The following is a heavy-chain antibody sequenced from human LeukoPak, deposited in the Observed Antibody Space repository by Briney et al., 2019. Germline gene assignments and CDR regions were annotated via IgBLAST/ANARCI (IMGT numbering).Heavy chain of an antibody. J-gene: IGHJ5*02. V-gene: IGHV4-34*01. D-gene: IGHD1-1*01. CDR2: IQHSGDT. CDR3: ARRNAFFFSA. Sequence: SETLSLTCAVYNGSFTDYYWTWVRQPPGKGLEWIGEIQHSGDTNFNPSLKSRVIISVDTSNRQFSLMLNSVTAADTAVYYCARRNAFFFSAWGQGTLVTVSS. CDR1: NGSFTDYY.